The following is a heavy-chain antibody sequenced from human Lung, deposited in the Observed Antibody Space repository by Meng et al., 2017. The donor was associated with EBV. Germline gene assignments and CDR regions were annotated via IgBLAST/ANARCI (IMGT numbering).Heavy chain of an antibody. CDR3: ARGGTSSAPFDY. D-gene: IGHD2-2*01. J-gene: IGHJ4*02. CDR2: INYSGIT. V-gene: IGHV4-34*01. CDR1: GRSFSSSY. Sequence: QVQLPEGGAGLLKPSETLSLTCGVSGRSFSSSYWSWIRQPPGKGLEWIGQINYSGITNYNPSLKSRVTISVDTSKNQFSLSLNSVTAADTAVYYCARGGTSSAPFDYWGQETLVTVSS.